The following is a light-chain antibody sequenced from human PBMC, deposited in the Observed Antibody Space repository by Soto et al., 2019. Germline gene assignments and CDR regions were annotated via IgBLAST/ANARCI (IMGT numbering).Light chain of an antibody. CDR3: ILYASGSPRV. Sequence: QSALTQPASVSGSPGQSITISCTGTSSDVGGYNYVSWYQHHPGKAPKLLIYEVSYRPSGVSVRFSGSKSANTASLTISGLQAEDEADYHCILYASGSPRVFRTGTKVTLL. V-gene: IGLV2-14*01. J-gene: IGLJ1*01. CDR1: SSDVGGYNY. CDR2: EVS.